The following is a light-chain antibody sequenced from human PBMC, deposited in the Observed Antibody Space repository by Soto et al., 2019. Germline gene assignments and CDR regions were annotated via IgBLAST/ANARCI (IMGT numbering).Light chain of an antibody. CDR3: QQYNSFSTWT. J-gene: IGKJ1*01. CDR1: QSISSW. Sequence: DIQMTQSPSTLSASVGDRVTITCRASQSISSWLAWYQQKPGKAPKLLIYDASSLEGGVPSRFSGSGSGTEFTLTLSSLQPDDFATYYCQQYNSFSTWTFGQGTKVELK. V-gene: IGKV1-5*01. CDR2: DAS.